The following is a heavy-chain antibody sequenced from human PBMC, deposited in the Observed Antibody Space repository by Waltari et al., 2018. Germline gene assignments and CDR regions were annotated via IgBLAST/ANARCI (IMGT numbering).Heavy chain of an antibody. Sequence: QLQLQESGPGLVKPSETLSLTCTVAGGSISNSSYYWGWIRQPPGKGLEWIGSIYYSGSTYYNPSLKSRVTISVDTSKNQFSLKLSSVTAADTAVYYCARGIQHYGSVDYWGQGTLVTVSS. J-gene: IGHJ4*02. CDR3: ARGIQHYGSVDY. V-gene: IGHV4-39*07. CDR1: GGSISNSSYY. CDR2: IYYSGST. D-gene: IGHD3-10*01.